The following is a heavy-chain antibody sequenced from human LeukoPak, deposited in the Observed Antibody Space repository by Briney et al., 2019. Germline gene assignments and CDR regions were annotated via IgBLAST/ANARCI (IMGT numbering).Heavy chain of an antibody. CDR2: IYYSGST. J-gene: IGHJ5*02. Sequence: PSETLSLACTVSGGSISSSSYYWGWIRQPPGKGLEWIGSIYYSGSTYYNPSLKSRVTISVDTSKNQFSLKLSSVTAADTAVYYCARAVYYGSAPSSTLNWFDPWGQGTLVTVSS. D-gene: IGHD3-10*01. V-gene: IGHV4-39*07. CDR1: GGSISSSSYY. CDR3: ARAVYYGSAPSSTLNWFDP.